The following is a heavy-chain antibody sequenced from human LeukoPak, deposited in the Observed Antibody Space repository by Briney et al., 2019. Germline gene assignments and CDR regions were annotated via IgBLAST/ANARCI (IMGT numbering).Heavy chain of an antibody. CDR3: ARHVVAVGFDY. J-gene: IGHJ4*02. CDR2: ITSSSSYI. CDR1: GFTFSSYT. V-gene: IGHV3-21*01. D-gene: IGHD3-22*01. Sequence: GGSLRLSCAASGFTFSSYTMNWVRQAPGKGLEWVSSITSSSSYIYYADSVKGRFTISRDNAKNSLCLQMNSLRAEDTAVYYCARHVVAVGFDYWGQGILVTVSS.